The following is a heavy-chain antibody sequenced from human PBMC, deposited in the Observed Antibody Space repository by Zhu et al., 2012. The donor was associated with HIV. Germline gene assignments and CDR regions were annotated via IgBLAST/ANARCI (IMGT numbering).Heavy chain of an antibody. V-gene: IGHV4-38-2*02. CDR2: IYHRGTT. J-gene: IGHJ4*02. CDR3: SREYYGSGSYQVSY. D-gene: IGHD3-10*01. CDR1: GYSIRSGYY. Sequence: QVQLQESGPGLVKASETLSLTCGVSGYSIRSGYYWGWIRQPPGKGLEWIGSIYHRGTTYYNPSLKSRVTLSIDTSKNQFSLKLSSVTAADTAVYYCSREYYGSGSYQVSYWGQGTRVIVAS.